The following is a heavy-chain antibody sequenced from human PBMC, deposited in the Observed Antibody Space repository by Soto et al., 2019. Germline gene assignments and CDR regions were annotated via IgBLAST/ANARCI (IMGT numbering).Heavy chain of an antibody. CDR1: GGSINYNSYY. Sequence: PSETLSLTCSVSGGSINYNSYYWGWIRQPPGKGLEWVGGIFYTGTTYYSPSLKDRVTISVDTSKNSFSLNLTSVTAADTAVYYCAREGALKPFSSWGQGALVTVSS. V-gene: IGHV4-39*02. CDR3: AREGALKPFSS. J-gene: IGHJ5*02. CDR2: IFYTGTT.